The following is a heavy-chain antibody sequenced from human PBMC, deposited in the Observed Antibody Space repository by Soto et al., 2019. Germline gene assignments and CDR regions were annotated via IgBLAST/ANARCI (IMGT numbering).Heavy chain of an antibody. D-gene: IGHD3-10*01. Sequence: GASLRLSCAASGLTFSDCYMNWIRQAPGKGLEWVSYISSSGSSINYAGSVKGRFTISRDNAKNSLYLQMNSLRAEDTAMYYCARVRFGEWGYAMDVWGQGTTVTVSS. CDR2: ISSSGSSI. CDR3: ARVRFGEWGYAMDV. CDR1: GLTFSDCY. V-gene: IGHV3-11*01. J-gene: IGHJ6*02.